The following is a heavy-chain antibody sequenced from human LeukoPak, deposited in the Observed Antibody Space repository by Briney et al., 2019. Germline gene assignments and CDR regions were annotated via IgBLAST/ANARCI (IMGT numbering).Heavy chain of an antibody. CDR2: IYYSGST. CDR3: AGCSGASCYYITSPLYFDY. CDR1: GGSISSGDYY. D-gene: IGHD2-15*01. V-gene: IGHV4-30-4*08. J-gene: IGHJ4*02. Sequence: SETLSLTCTVSGGSISSGDYYWSWIRQPPGKGLEWIGYIYYSGSTYYNPSLKSRVTVSVDTSKNQFSLKLSSVTAADTAVYYCAGCSGASCYYITSPLYFDYWGQGTLVTVSS.